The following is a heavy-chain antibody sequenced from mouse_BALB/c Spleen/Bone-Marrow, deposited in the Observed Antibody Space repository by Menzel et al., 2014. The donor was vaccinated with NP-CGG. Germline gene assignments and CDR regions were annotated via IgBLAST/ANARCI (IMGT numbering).Heavy chain of an antibody. CDR2: INPSNGRT. CDR3: ARRTTTVVATYY. Sequence: QGQLQQPGVELVKPGASVKLSCKASGYTFTSYWMHWVKQRPGQGLEWIGEINPSNGRTNYNEKFKSKATLTVDKSSSTAYMQLSSLTSEDSAVYYCARRTTTVVATYYWSQGATPAVSS. CDR1: GYTFTSYW. V-gene: IGHV1S81*02. J-gene: IGHJ2*01. D-gene: IGHD1-1*01.